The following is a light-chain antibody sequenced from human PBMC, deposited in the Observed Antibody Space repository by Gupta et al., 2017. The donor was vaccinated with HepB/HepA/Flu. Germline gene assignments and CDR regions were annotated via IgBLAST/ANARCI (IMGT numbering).Light chain of an antibody. CDR1: QTLRNY. Sequence: ASQTLRNYLVWYQQKPRQAPKMLIYHTSTLQSGVSSRFSGSGSETEFSLTISSLQPEDSATYHCQHYNGYPITFGGGTKVEIK. J-gene: IGKJ4*01. CDR2: HTS. V-gene: IGKV1-5*03. CDR3: QHYNGYPIT.